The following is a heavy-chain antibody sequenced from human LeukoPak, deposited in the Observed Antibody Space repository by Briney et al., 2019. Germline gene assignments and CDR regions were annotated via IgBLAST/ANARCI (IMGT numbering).Heavy chain of an antibody. CDR2: INHSGST. Sequence: SETLSLTCAVYGGSFSGYYWSWIRQPPGKGLEWIGEINHSGSTNYNPSLKSRVTISVDTSKDQFSLKLRSVTAADTAVYYCARHGSGHYYWGERTLVTASS. V-gene: IGHV4-34*01. CDR1: GGSFSGYY. CDR3: ARHGSGHYY. D-gene: IGHD3-10*01. J-gene: IGHJ4*02.